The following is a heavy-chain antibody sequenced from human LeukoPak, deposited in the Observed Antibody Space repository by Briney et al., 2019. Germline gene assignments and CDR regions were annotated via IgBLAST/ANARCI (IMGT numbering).Heavy chain of an antibody. D-gene: IGHD3-10*01. J-gene: IGHJ3*02. CDR2: ISGSGGST. CDR3: AKDRTPYSRSGGYYLGAFDI. V-gene: IGHV3-23*01. CDR1: GFTFSSYA. Sequence: GGSLRLSCAASGFTFSSYAMSWVRQAPGKGLEWVSAISGSGGSTYYADSVKGRFTISRDNSKNTLYLRMNSLRAEDTAVYYCAKDRTPYSRSGGYYLGAFDIWGHGTLVTVSS.